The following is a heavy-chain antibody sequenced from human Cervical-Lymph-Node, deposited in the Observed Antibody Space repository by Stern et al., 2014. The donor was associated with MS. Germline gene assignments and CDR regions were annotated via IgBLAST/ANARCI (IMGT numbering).Heavy chain of an antibody. CDR3: ARRPLISNSPQGHWFDP. CDR2: THYSGST. J-gene: IGHJ5*02. V-gene: IGHV4-39*02. CDR1: GGSISSSSYY. D-gene: IGHD6-6*01. Sequence: QLQLQESGPELVKPSETLSLTCTVSGGSISSSSYYWGWIRQFPGKGLEWIGSTHYSGSTYYNPSLESRVTISVDTSKNHFSLKLRSVTDADTAVYYCARRPLISNSPQGHWFDPWGQGTLVTVSS.